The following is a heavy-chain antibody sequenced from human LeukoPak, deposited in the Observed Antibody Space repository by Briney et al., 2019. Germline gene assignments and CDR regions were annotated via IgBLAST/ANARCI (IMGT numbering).Heavy chain of an antibody. D-gene: IGHD2-15*01. V-gene: IGHV3-23*01. J-gene: IGHJ3*02. CDR2: ISGSGGST. Sequence: PGGSLRLSCAASGFTFSSYAMSWVRQAPGKGLEWVSAISGSGGSTYYADSVEGRFTISRDNSENTLYLQMNSLRAEDTAVYYCAGDIVVVVAATAGAFDIWGQGTMVTVSS. CDR3: AGDIVVVVAATAGAFDI. CDR1: GFTFSSYA.